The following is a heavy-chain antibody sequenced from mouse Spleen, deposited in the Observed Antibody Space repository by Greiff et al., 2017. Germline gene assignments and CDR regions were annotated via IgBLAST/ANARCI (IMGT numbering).Heavy chain of an antibody. CDR2: IWSDGST. CDR1: GFSLTSYG. J-gene: IGHJ4*01. CDR3: ARQGLSHYGMDY. V-gene: IGHV2-6-1*01. Sequence: VQLQQSGPGLVAPSQSLSITCTISGFSLTSYGVHWVRQPPGKGLEWLVVIWSDGSTTYNSALKSRLSISKDNSKSQVFLKMNSLQTDDTAMYYCARQGLSHYGMDYWGQGTSVTVSS.